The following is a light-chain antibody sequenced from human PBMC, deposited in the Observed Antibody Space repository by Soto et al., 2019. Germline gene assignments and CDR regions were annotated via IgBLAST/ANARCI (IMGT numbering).Light chain of an antibody. CDR2: DAS. CDR3: QQYGSSPWT. Sequence: EIVLTQSPGTLSLSPGERATLSCRASQSVRSSYLAWYQQKPGQAPRLLIYDASSRATGSPDRFSGSGSGTDFTLTISRLDPEDFAVYYCQQYGSSPWTFGQGTKVEIK. J-gene: IGKJ1*01. CDR1: QSVRSSY. V-gene: IGKV3-20*01.